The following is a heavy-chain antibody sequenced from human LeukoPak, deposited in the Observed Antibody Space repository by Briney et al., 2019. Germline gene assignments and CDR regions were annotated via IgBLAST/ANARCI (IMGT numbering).Heavy chain of an antibody. D-gene: IGHD2-2*02. CDR3: ARVDCSSTSCYRRYYYMDV. J-gene: IGHJ6*03. CDR1: GGSISSYY. CDR2: IYYSGST. Sequence: PSETLSLTCIVSGGSISSYYWSWIRQPPGKGLEGIGYIYYSGSTNYNPSLKSRVTISVDASKYQYSLKLSSVTAADTAVYYCARVDCSSTSCYRRYYYMDVWGKGTTVTVSS. V-gene: IGHV4-59*01.